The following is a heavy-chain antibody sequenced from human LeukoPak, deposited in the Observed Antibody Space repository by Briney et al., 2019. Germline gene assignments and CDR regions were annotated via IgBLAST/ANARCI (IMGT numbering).Heavy chain of an antibody. CDR2: VYSAGTT. CDR1: GLTVSSNY. CDR3: TRDSETGDGGYFDY. D-gene: IGHD7-27*01. Sequence: GGSLRLSCAASGLTVSSNYMSWVRQAPGKGLEWVSVVYSAGTTYYADSVKGRFTISRDNSKNTLYLQMNSLRAEDTAVYYCTRDSETGDGGYFDYWGKGTLVTVSS. J-gene: IGHJ4*02. V-gene: IGHV3-66*01.